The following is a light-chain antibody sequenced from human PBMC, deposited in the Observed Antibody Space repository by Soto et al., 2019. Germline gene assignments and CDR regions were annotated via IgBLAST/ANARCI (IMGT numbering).Light chain of an antibody. V-gene: IGKV1-6*01. J-gene: IGKJ2*01. CDR2: AAF. CDR1: QGITTQ. Sequence: AIQMTQSPSSLSASVGDRVTITCRASQGITTQLGWFQQKPGRAPKLLIYAAFSLQTGVPSRFSGSGSGTDITLTISILQPEDFATYYCLQDYNYPYTFGQGTKLDIK. CDR3: LQDYNYPYT.